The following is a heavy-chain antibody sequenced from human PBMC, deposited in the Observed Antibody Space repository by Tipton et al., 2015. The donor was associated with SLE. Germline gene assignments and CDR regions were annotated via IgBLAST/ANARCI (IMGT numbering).Heavy chain of an antibody. Sequence: TLSLTCTVSGGSISSADYYWSWVRQRPEKGLEWIGYVYYMGYTSYNPSLKSRLTMSVDTSEDQFSLKMTSVTAADTAVYYCAREFLNPVTTVHYYFDLWGRGTLVTVSS. CDR1: GGSISSADYY. CDR2: VYYMGYT. CDR3: AREFLNPVTTVHYYFDL. V-gene: IGHV4-31*03. D-gene: IGHD4-11*01. J-gene: IGHJ2*01.